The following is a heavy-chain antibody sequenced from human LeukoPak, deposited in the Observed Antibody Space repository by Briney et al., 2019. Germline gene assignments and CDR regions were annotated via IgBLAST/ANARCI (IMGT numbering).Heavy chain of an antibody. Sequence: SVKVSCKASGGTFSSYAISWVRQAPGQGLEWMGGIIPIFGTANYAQKFQGRVTITADESTSTAYMELSSLRSEDTAVYYCANYYGSAATLNPSNWFDPWGQGTLVTVSS. CDR3: ANYYGSAATLNPSNWFDP. CDR1: GGTFSSYA. D-gene: IGHD3-10*01. V-gene: IGHV1-69*13. CDR2: IIPIFGTA. J-gene: IGHJ5*02.